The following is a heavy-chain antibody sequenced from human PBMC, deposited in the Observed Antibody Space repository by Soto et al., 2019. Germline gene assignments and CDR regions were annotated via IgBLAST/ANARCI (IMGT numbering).Heavy chain of an antibody. V-gene: IGHV1-69*08. CDR3: ATSMVRGVMTYYFDY. CDR2: IIPLLDTT. CDR1: GGTFSNDI. Sequence: WASVKVSCKTSGGTFSNDIITWVRQAPGQGLEWMGRIIPLLDTTNYAQKFQGRVTITADKSTGTAYMELNSLRSEDTAVYYCATSMVRGVMTYYFDYWGQGTTVTVSS. J-gene: IGHJ4*03. D-gene: IGHD3-10*01.